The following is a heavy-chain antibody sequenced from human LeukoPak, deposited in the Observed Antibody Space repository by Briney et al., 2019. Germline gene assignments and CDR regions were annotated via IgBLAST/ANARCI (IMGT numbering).Heavy chain of an antibody. J-gene: IGHJ4*02. Sequence: ASVKVSCKASGYTFTTYYMHWVREAPGQGLEWMGIINPSGGSTSYAQKFQGRVTMTRDTSTSTVYMELSSLRSEDTAVYYCARGAVAGPFDYWGQGTLVTVSS. CDR2: INPSGGST. CDR3: ARGAVAGPFDY. CDR1: GYTFTTYY. V-gene: IGHV1-46*01. D-gene: IGHD6-19*01.